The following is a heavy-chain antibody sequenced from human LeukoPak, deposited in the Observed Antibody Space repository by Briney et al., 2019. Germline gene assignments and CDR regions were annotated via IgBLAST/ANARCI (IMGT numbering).Heavy chain of an antibody. J-gene: IGHJ4*02. V-gene: IGHV3-43*01. D-gene: IGHD4-23*01. CDR2: LSWDGGSE. CDR3: ARDRGGNTAGFDS. Sequence: PGGSLRLSCAASGFTFDDYSMHWVRQRPGKDLEWVSLLSWDGGSEYYADSVRGRFTISRDNRRGSLFLQMKSLKTEDSALYFCARDRGGNTAGFDSWGQGTLVTVSS. CDR1: GFTFDDYS.